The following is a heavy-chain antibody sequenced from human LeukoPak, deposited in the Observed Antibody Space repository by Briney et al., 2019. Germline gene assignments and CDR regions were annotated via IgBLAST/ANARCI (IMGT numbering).Heavy chain of an antibody. V-gene: IGHV4-34*01. D-gene: IGHD3-22*01. Sequence: SETLSLTCAVYGGSFSGYYWTWIRQTPEKGLEWIGEMNPSGSTSYNPSLKSRVTISVGTSKNQFSLKLNSVTAADTAVYYCARGRQDVTMIVVVMTAVSYYLDVWGKGTTVTVS. CDR2: MNPSGST. CDR3: ARGRQDVTMIVVVMTAVSYYLDV. CDR1: GGSFSGYY. J-gene: IGHJ6*03.